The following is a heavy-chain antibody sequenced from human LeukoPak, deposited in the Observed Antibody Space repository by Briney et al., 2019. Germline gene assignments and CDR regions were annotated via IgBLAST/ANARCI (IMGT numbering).Heavy chain of an antibody. CDR2: IYQSGST. V-gene: IGHV4-30-2*01. CDR3: ARGGGPNDPFDY. D-gene: IGHD3-16*01. Sequence: SQTLSLTCAVSGGSISSGGYSWSWIRQPPGKGLEGIGYIYQSGSTYYNPSLKSRVTISGDRSKNQFSLKLSSVTAADTAVYYCARGGGPNDPFDYWGQGTLVTVSS. J-gene: IGHJ4*02. CDR1: GGSISSGGYS.